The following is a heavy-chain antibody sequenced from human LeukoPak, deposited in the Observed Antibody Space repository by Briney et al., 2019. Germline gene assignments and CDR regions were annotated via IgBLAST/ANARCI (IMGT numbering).Heavy chain of an antibody. CDR3: ARELRSITMVRGVITPLGY. V-gene: IGHV3-33*01. CDR1: GFTFSSYG. CDR2: IWYDGSNK. Sequence: GGSLRLSCAASGFTFSSYGMHWVRQAPGKGLEWVAGIWYDGSNKYYADSVKGRFTISRDNSKNTLYLQMNSLRAEDTAVYYCARELRSITMVRGVITPLGYWGQGTLVTVSS. D-gene: IGHD3-10*01. J-gene: IGHJ4*02.